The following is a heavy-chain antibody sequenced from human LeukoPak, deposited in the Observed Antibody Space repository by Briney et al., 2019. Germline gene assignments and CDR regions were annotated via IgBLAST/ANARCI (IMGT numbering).Heavy chain of an antibody. V-gene: IGHV3-23*01. CDR3: ARESSSSSWYRPYYYYYYMDV. J-gene: IGHJ6*03. D-gene: IGHD6-13*01. CDR2: ISGSGGST. CDR1: GFTFSSYA. Sequence: GGSLRLSCAASGFTFSSYAMSWVRQAPGKGLEWVSAISGSGGSTYYADSVKGRFTISRDNSKNTLYLQMNSLRAEDTAVYYCARESSSSSWYRPYYYYYYMDVWGKGTTVTVSS.